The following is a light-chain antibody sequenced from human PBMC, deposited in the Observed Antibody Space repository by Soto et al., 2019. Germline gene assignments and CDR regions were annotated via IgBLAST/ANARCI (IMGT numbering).Light chain of an antibody. CDR1: TSNIGNNY. J-gene: IGLJ2*01. CDR2: DND. V-gene: IGLV1-51*01. CDR3: GTWDNSLGGVV. Sequence: QSVLTQPPSVSAAPGQKVTISCSGSTSNIGNNYVSWYQQFPGTAPKLLIFDNDKRPSGIPDRFSGSKSGTSATLGITGLQTWDEADYYCGTWDNSLGGVVFGGGTKLTVL.